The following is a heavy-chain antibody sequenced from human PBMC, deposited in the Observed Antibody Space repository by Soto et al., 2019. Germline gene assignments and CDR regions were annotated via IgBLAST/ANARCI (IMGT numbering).Heavy chain of an antibody. D-gene: IGHD6-25*01. Sequence: PGESLKISCKGSGYSFTSYWISWVRQMPGKGLEWMGRIDPSDSYTNYSPSFQGHVTISADKSISTAYLQWSSLKASDTAMYYCAIRLHADPSAYYYYGMDVLGQGTTVTVSS. CDR1: GYSFTSYW. CDR3: AIRLHADPSAYYYYGMDV. V-gene: IGHV5-10-1*01. J-gene: IGHJ6*02. CDR2: IDPSDSYT.